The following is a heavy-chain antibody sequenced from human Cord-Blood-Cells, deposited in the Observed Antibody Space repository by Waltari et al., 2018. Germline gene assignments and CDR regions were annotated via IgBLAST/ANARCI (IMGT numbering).Heavy chain of an antibody. J-gene: IGHJ2*01. CDR3: ARVGYSGYDWYFDL. V-gene: IGHV1-2*04. D-gene: IGHD5-12*01. CDR1: GYTFTGYY. CDR2: INPNRGGT. Sequence: QVQLVQSGAEVKKPGASVKVSCKASGYTFTGYYMHWVRQAPGQGLEWMGWINPNRGGTNYAQKFQGWITMTRDTSISTAYMELSRLRSDDTAVYYCARVGYSGYDWYFDLWGRGTLVTVSS.